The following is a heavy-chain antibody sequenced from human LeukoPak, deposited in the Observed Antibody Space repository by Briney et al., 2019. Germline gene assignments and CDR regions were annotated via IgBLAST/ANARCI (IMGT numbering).Heavy chain of an antibody. CDR2: IYPGDSDT. V-gene: IGHV5-51*01. Sequence: GESLKISCKGSGYSFTCYWIGWVRQMPGKGLEWMGIIYPGDSDTRYSPSFQGRVTISADKSISTAYLQWSSLKASDTAMYYCARMEQQIEGGGYFDYWGQGTLVTVSS. J-gene: IGHJ4*02. CDR1: GYSFTCYW. D-gene: IGHD6-13*01. CDR3: ARMEQQIEGGGYFDY.